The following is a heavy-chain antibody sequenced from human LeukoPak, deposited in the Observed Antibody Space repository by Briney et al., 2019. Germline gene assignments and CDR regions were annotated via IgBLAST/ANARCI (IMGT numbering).Heavy chain of an antibody. CDR2: ISSSSSYI. Sequence: GGSLRLSCAASGFTFSSYSMNWVRQAPGKGLEWVSSISSSSSYIYYADSVKGRFTISRDNAKNSLYLQMNSLRAEDTAVYYCARVGRWEWLQLQAFDIWGQGTMVTVSS. V-gene: IGHV3-21*01. CDR1: GFTFSSYS. J-gene: IGHJ3*02. CDR3: ARVGRWEWLQLQAFDI. D-gene: IGHD5-24*01.